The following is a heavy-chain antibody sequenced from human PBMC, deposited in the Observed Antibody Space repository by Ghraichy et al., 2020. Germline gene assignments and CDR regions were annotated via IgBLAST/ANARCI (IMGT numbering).Heavy chain of an antibody. CDR2: ISYDGSNK. V-gene: IGHV3-30-3*01. D-gene: IGHD5-24*01. J-gene: IGHJ2*01. CDR1: GFTFSSYA. Sequence: GGSLRLSCAASGFTFSSYAMHWVRQAPGKGLEWVAVISYDGSNKYYADSVKGRFTISRDNSKNTLYLQMNSLRAEDTAVYYCARDENRLRDGFTPEAWYFDLWGRGTLVTVSS. CDR3: ARDENRLRDGFTPEAWYFDL.